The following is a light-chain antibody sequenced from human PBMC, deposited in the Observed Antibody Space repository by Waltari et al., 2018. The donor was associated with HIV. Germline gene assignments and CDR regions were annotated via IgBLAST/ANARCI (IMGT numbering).Light chain of an antibody. CDR3: CAYAGSTTYVI. Sequence: QSALTQPASVSGSPGQSITISCTGTSSDVGGYNLVSWYQQHPGKAPKLMIYEVSKRPSVVSNRCSVSTSGNTAALIISVLQAADEADYYCCAYAGSTTYVIFAGGTKLTVL. CDR1: SSDVGGYNL. CDR2: EVS. V-gene: IGLV2-23*02. J-gene: IGLJ2*01.